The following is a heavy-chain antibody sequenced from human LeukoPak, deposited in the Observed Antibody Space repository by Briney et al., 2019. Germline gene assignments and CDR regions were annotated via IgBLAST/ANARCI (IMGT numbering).Heavy chain of an antibody. J-gene: IGHJ5*02. D-gene: IGHD5-12*01. V-gene: IGHV5-51*01. CDR3: ARFSASSVAKNLFDP. CDR2: IYPDDSET. Sequence: GESLKISCTGSGYKFSDYWIGWMRQMPGRGLEWVGIIYPDDSETKYSPSFQGQVTISADKSINTAYLEWSSLQSSDTAIYYCARFSASSVAKNLFDPWGQGTLITVSS. CDR1: GYKFSDYW.